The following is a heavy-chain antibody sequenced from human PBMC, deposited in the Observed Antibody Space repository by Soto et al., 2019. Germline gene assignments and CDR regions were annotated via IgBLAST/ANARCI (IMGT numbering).Heavy chain of an antibody. V-gene: IGHV3-15*07. CDR1: GFSFIDAW. D-gene: IGHD5-12*01. CDR3: VRDSPGYSRGADD. Sequence: DVQLVESGGGLVQPGGSLRLTCAASGFSFIDAWMNWVRQVPGKGLEWVGHIKSRPAGGTTVYAAPVQGRFSISRDDSRNTVYLQMNSLRTEYTALYYCVRDSPGYSRGADDWGQGTLVTVSS. J-gene: IGHJ4*02. CDR2: IKSRPAGGTT.